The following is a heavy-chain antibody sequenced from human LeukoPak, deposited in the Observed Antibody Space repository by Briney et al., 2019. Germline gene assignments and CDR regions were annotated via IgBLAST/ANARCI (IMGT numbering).Heavy chain of an antibody. Sequence: SQTLSLTCAVSGGSISSGGYSWSWIRQPPGKGLEWIGYIYHSGSTYYNPSLKSRVTISVDTSKNQFSLKLSSVTAADTAVYYCARPTYSSGWFFDYWGQGTLVTVSS. CDR3: ARPTYSSGWFFDY. CDR1: GGSISSGGYS. V-gene: IGHV4-30-2*05. CDR2: IYHSGST. D-gene: IGHD6-19*01. J-gene: IGHJ4*02.